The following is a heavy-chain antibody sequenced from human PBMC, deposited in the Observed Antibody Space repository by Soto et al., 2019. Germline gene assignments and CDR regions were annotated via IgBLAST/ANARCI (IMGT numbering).Heavy chain of an antibody. V-gene: IGHV1-2*04. CDR1: GYTFTRYY. J-gene: IGHJ6*02. D-gene: IGHD5-18*01. CDR3: ARGGNSAMGNYYYYGMDV. CDR2: INPNSGGT. Sequence: GASVKVSCKASGYTFTRYYMHWVRQAPGQGLEWMGWINPNSGGTNYAQKFQGWVTMTRDTSISTAYMELSRLRSDDTAVYYCARGGNSAMGNYYYYGMDVWGQGTTVTVSS.